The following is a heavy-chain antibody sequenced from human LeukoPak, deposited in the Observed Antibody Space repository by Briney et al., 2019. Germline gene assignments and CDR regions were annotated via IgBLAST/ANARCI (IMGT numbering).Heavy chain of an antibody. CDR3: ARGYCTNGVCRDAFDI. V-gene: IGHV4-34*01. J-gene: IGHJ3*02. CDR2: IYHSGST. D-gene: IGHD2-8*01. Sequence: SETLSLTCAASGGPLSGYYWNWIRQTPAKGLEWIGSIYHSGSTYYNPSLKSRVTISVDTSKNQFSLKLSSVTAADTAVYYCARGYCTNGVCRDAFDIWGQGTMVTVSS. CDR1: GGPLSGYY.